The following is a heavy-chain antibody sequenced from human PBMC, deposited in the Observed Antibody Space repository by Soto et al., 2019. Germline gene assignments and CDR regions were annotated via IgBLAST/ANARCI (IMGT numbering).Heavy chain of an antibody. V-gene: IGHV1-69*01. CDR3: ARGDEMTAVTIFEY. CDR2: VIPVFNTS. Sequence: QVQLEQSGPEVKRPGTSVKVSCKASGGAFGRYSVSWVRQAPGQGLEWIGGVIPVFNTSNYSLKFQGRVAIFADLSTSSVFMELRSLRSEDTALYYCARGDEMTAVTIFEYWGQGTLSPSPQ. CDR1: GGAFGRYS. J-gene: IGHJ4*02. D-gene: IGHD4-17*01.